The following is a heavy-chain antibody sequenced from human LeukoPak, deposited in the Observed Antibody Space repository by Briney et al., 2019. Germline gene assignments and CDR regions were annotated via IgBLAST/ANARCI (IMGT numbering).Heavy chain of an antibody. CDR1: GGSISSYY. CDR3: ARAAYCGGDCYSGAFDI. Sequence: PSETLSLTCTVSGGSISSYYWSWIRQPPGKGLEWIGYIYYSGSTNYNPSLKSRVTISVDTSMNQFSLKLSSVTAADTAVYYCARAAYCGGDCYSGAFDIWGQGTMVTVSS. J-gene: IGHJ3*02. CDR2: IYYSGST. D-gene: IGHD2-21*01. V-gene: IGHV4-59*01.